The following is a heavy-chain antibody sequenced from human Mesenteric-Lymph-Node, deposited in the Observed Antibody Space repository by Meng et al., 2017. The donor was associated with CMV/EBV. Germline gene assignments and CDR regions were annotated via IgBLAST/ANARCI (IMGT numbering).Heavy chain of an antibody. D-gene: IGHD3-3*01. CDR1: YTFTSYD. CDR2: MNPNSGNT. J-gene: IGHJ5*02. Sequence: YTFTSYDIHWVRQATGQGLEWMGWMNPNSGNTGYAQKFQGRVTMTRNTSISTAYMELSSLRSEDTAVYYCARGLGDFWSGSPNWFDPWGQGTLVTVSS. CDR3: ARGLGDFWSGSPNWFDP. V-gene: IGHV1-8*01.